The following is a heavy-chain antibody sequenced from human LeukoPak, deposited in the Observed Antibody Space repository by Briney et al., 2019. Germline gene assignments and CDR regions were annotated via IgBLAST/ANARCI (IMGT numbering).Heavy chain of an antibody. V-gene: IGHV3-74*01. Sequence: GGSLRLSCAASGFTFSSYAMHWVRQAPGKGLVWVSRINTDGSSTSYADSVKGRFTISRDNAKNTLYLQMNSLRAEDTAVYYCARVSSSSWWALDYWGQGTLVTVSS. D-gene: IGHD6-13*01. J-gene: IGHJ4*02. CDR3: ARVSSSSWWALDY. CDR1: GFTFSSYA. CDR2: INTDGSST.